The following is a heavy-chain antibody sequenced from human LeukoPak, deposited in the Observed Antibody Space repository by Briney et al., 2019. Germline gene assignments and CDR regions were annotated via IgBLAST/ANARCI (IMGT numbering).Heavy chain of an antibody. CDR3: ARHSSSWYDNYYYYYGMDV. D-gene: IGHD6-13*01. J-gene: IGHJ6*02. V-gene: IGHV4-59*01. CDR2: IYYSGST. Sequence: SETLSLTCTVSGGSISSYYWSWIRQPPGKGLEWIGYIYYSGSTNYNPSLKSRVTISVDTSKNQFSLKLSSVTAADTAVYYYARHSSSWYDNYYYYYGMDVWGQGTTVTVSS. CDR1: GGSISSYY.